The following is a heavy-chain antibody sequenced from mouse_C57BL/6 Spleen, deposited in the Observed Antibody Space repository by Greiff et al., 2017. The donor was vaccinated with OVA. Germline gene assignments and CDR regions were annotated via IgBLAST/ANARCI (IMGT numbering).Heavy chain of an antibody. D-gene: IGHD2-2*01. Sequence: QVQLQQPGAELVMPGASVKLSCKASGYTFTSYWMHWVKQRPGQGLEWIGEIDPSDSYTNYNQKFKGKSTLTVDKSSSTASMQLSSLTSEDSAVYYCARFKGGYDPCDYGGQGTTRTVSS. CDR3: ARFKGGYDPCDY. V-gene: IGHV1-69*01. CDR2: IDPSDSYT. J-gene: IGHJ2*01. CDR1: GYTFTSYW.